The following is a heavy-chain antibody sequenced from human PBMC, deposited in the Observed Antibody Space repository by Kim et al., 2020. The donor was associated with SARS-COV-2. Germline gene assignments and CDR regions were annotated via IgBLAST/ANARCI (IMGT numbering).Heavy chain of an antibody. J-gene: IGHJ4*01. D-gene: IGHD3-3*01. Sequence: SETLSLTCSVSGGSLSSYYWSWIRQSPGKGLEWLGSIYISGTTNSNPSLTTRLTMSVDTSKTQFSLTLNSVTAADSAISYYARVRKGCTDFGVAIAYFG. CDR3: ARVRKGCTDFGVAIAYFG. CDR1: GGSLSSYY. V-gene: IGHV4-59*13. CDR2: IYISGTT.